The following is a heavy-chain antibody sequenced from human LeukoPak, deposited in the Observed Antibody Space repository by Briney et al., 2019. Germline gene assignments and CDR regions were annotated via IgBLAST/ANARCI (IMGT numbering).Heavy chain of an antibody. CDR1: GFTFSSYA. J-gene: IGHJ4*02. D-gene: IGHD4-23*01. V-gene: IGHV3-23*01. CDR2: ISGSGGST. Sequence: PGGSLRLSCAASGFTFSSYAMSWVRQAPGKGLEWVSAISGSGGSTYYADSVKGRFTISRDNSKNTLYLQMNSLRAEDTAVHYCARGPDGGNSLRYFDYWGQGNLVTVSS. CDR3: ARGPDGGNSLRYFDY.